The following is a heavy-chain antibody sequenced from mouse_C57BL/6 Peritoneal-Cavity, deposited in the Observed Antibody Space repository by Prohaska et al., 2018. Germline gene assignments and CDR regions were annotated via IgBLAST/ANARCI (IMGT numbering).Heavy chain of an antibody. Sequence: GGSRGLSCEGSGFTFSGFWMSWVRQTPGKTLAWIGDINSDGSAINYAPSIKDRFTIFRDNDKSTLYLKMSNVRSEDTATYFCMRYGSYWYFDVWGTGTTVTVSS. CDR3: MRYGSYWYFDV. V-gene: IGHV11-2*01. CDR2: INSDGSAI. J-gene: IGHJ1*03. CDR1: GFTFSGFW. D-gene: IGHD4-1*01.